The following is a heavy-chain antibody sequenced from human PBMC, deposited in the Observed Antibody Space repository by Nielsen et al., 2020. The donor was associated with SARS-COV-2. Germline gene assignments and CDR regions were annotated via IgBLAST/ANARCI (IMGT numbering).Heavy chain of an antibody. J-gene: IGHJ4*02. CDR3: ARIAYCGGDCYTNYFDY. Sequence: ASVKVSCKASGYTFTSYGISWVRQAPEQGLEWMGWISADNVNRNYAQKLQGRVTMTTDTSTSTAYMELRSLRSDDTAVYYCARIAYCGGDCYTNYFDYWGQGTLVTVSS. V-gene: IGHV1-18*01. CDR2: ISADNVNR. CDR1: GYTFTSYG. D-gene: IGHD2-21*02.